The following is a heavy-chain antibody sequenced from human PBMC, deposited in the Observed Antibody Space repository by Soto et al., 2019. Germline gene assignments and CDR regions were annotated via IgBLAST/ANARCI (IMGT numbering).Heavy chain of an antibody. V-gene: IGHV1-18*04. D-gene: IGHD1-26*01. J-gene: IGHJ6*02. CDR1: GYTFTSYG. CDR2: ISAYNGNT. Sequence: ASVKVSCKASGYTFTSYGISWVRQAPGQGLEWMGWISAYNGNTNYAQKLQGRVTMTTDTSTSTAYMELRSLRSDDTAVYYCAREGWELHDGGYYYYGMDVWGQGTPVTVSS. CDR3: AREGWELHDGGYYYYGMDV.